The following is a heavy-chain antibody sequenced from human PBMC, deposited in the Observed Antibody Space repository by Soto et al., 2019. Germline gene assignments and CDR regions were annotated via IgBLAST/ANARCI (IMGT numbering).Heavy chain of an antibody. Sequence: ASVKVSCKASGYTFTSYDINWVRQATGQGLEWMGWMNPNSGNTGYAQKFQGRVTMTRNTSISTAYMELSSLRSEDTAVYYCARHRGWPGIAAAGTFGYWGQGTLVTVSS. CDR3: ARHRGWPGIAAAGTFGY. V-gene: IGHV1-8*01. CDR1: GYTFTSYD. D-gene: IGHD6-13*01. J-gene: IGHJ4*02. CDR2: MNPNSGNT.